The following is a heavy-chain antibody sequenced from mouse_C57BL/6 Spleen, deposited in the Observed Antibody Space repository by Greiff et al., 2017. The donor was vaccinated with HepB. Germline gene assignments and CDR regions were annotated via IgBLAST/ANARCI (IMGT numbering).Heavy chain of an antibody. D-gene: IGHD1-1*01. Sequence: VQLQQPGAELVKPGASVTLSCKASGYTFTSYWMHWVKQRPGQGLEWIGMIHPNSGSTNYNEKFKSKATLTVDKSSSTAYMQLSSLTSEDSAVYYCARSYYYGSPSYAMDYWGQGTSATVSS. CDR2: IHPNSGST. CDR1: GYTFTSYW. J-gene: IGHJ4*01. CDR3: ARSYYYGSPSYAMDY. V-gene: IGHV1-64*01.